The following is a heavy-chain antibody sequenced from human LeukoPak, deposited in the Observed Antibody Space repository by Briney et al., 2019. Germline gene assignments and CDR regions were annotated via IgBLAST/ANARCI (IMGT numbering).Heavy chain of an antibody. J-gene: IGHJ6*02. CDR2: INPSGGGT. CDR3: ARDLGGPYYYGMDV. V-gene: IGHV1-46*01. D-gene: IGHD3-16*01. Sequence: GASVRVSCKASGYTFTNYFMHWVRQAPGQGLEWMGVINPSGGGTTYAQRFQGRVTMTRDTSTSTVHMELSSLRSEDTAVYYCARDLGGPYYYGMDVWGQGTTVTVSS. CDR1: GYTFTNYF.